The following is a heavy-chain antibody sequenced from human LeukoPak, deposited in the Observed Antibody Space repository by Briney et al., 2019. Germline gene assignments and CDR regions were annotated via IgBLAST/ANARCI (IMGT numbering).Heavy chain of an antibody. V-gene: IGHV3-15*01. CDR2: IKSKSDGGTI. CDR1: GFTFSNAW. CDR3: TTDPPLDRFGGRVGY. Sequence: PGGSLRLSCAASGFTFSNAWMTWVRLAPGKGLEWVGRIKSKSDGGTIDYAAPVKGRFTISREDSKDTLYLQMNSLKTEDTAVYYCTTDPPLDRFGGRVGYWGQGTLVTVSS. J-gene: IGHJ4*02. D-gene: IGHD3-10*01.